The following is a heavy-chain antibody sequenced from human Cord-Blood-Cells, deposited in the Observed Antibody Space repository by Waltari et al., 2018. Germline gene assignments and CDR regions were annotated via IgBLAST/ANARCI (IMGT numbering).Heavy chain of an antibody. CDR1: GGSFSGYY. Sequence: QVQLQQWGAGLLKPSETLSLTCAVYGGSFSGYYWSWIRQPPGKGREWIGEINHSGSTNYHPSLKSRVTISVDTSKNQFSLKLSSVTAADTAVYYCARRGDCGGDCYHFDYWGQGTLVTVSS. V-gene: IGHV4-34*01. CDR3: ARRGDCGGDCYHFDY. CDR2: INHSGST. D-gene: IGHD2-21*02. J-gene: IGHJ4*02.